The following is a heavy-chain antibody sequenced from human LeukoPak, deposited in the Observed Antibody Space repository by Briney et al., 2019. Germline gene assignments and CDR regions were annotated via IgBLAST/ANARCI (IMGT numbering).Heavy chain of an antibody. Sequence: GGSLRLSCAASGFTFDDYGMSWVRQAPGKGLEWVAGINWKGVSIAYADSVKGRFTISRDNAKNSIFLEMNGLTGEDTAFYYCARDMNRLQQWLSSGYWGQGTLVTVSA. D-gene: IGHD5-18*01. CDR3: ARDMNRLQQWLSSGY. CDR2: INWKGVSI. J-gene: IGHJ4*02. V-gene: IGHV3-20*04. CDR1: GFTFDDYG.